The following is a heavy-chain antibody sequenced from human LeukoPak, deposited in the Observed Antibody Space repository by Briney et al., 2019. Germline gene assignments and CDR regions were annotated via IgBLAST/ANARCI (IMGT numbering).Heavy chain of an antibody. J-gene: IGHJ4*02. V-gene: IGHV3-15*01. CDR2: IKSKTNGETT. Sequence: GGSLRLSCAGAGFTFSNAWMTWVRQAPGKGLEWVCRIKSKTNGETTDYAAPVKGRFTISRDDSKNTVYLQMNSLKTEDTGVYYCAIHLTETTFGYWGQGTLVTVSS. D-gene: IGHD1/OR15-1a*01. CDR3: AIHLTETTFGY. CDR1: GFTFSNAW.